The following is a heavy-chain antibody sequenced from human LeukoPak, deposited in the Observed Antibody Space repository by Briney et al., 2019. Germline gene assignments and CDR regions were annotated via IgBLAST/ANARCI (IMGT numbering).Heavy chain of an antibody. J-gene: IGHJ4*02. CDR1: GGSISSSSYY. Sequence: SETLSLTCTVSGGSISSSSYYWGWIRQPPGKGLEWIGSIYYSGSTYYNPSLKSRVTISVDTSKNQFSLKLSSVTAADTAVYYCARLSRLGDYFDYWGQGTLVTVSS. D-gene: IGHD4-17*01. CDR3: ARLSRLGDYFDY. V-gene: IGHV4-39*01. CDR2: IYYSGST.